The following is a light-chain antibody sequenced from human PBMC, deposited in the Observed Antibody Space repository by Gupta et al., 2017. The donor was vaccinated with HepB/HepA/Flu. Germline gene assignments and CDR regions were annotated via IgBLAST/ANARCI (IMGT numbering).Light chain of an antibody. CDR1: QSISNY. V-gene: IGKV1-39*01. Sequence: DIQMTQSPSSLSASVGDRVTITCRTSQSISNYLNWYQHKPGKVPKLLIYAASNLQSGVPSRFSGSGSGTDFTLTISSLQPEDFATYFCQQSDGVPFTFGPGTKVD. J-gene: IGKJ3*01. CDR2: AAS. CDR3: QQSDGVPFT.